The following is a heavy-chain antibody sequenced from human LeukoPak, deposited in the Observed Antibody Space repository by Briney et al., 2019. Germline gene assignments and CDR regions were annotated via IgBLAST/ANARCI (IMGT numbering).Heavy chain of an antibody. CDR3: AKDPAYSSSWNFDY. CDR1: GFTFSSYS. J-gene: IGHJ4*02. V-gene: IGHV3-48*04. CDR2: ISSSSSTI. Sequence: GGSLRLSCAASGFTFSSYSMNWVRQAPGKGLEWVSYISSSSSTIYYADSVKGRFTISRDNAKNSLYLQMNSLRAEDTAVYYCAKDPAYSSSWNFDYWGQGTLVTVSS. D-gene: IGHD6-13*01.